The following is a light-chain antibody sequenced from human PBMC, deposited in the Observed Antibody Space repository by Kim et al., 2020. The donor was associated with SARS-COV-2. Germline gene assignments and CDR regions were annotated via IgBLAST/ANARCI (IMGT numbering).Light chain of an antibody. J-gene: IGKJ2*01. CDR3: LQHNSYPFT. CDR2: AAS. V-gene: IGKV1-17*03. CDR1: HGINIY. Sequence: SASVGDTVTITCRASHGINIYLAWFQQRPGKVLRRLIYAASSLHGGVPSRFSGSGSGTEFTLTISSLQPEDSATYYCLQHNSYPFTFGQGTKLEIK.